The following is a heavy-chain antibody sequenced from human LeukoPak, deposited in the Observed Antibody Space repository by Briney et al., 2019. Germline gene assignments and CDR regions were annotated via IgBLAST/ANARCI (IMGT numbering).Heavy chain of an antibody. D-gene: IGHD3-9*01. Sequence: SETLSLTCTVSGGSISSYYWSWIRQPPGKGLEWIGYIYYSGSTNYNPSLKSRVTISVDTSKNQFFLKLSSVTAADTAVYYCARVPHYDILTGSWFDPWGQGTLLTVSS. CDR2: IYYSGST. CDR3: ARVPHYDILTGSWFDP. CDR1: GGSISSYY. V-gene: IGHV4-59*08. J-gene: IGHJ5*02.